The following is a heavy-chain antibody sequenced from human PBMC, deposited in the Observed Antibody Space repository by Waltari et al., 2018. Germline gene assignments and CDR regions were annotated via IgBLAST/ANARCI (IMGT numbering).Heavy chain of an antibody. V-gene: IGHV3-30*01. CDR3: ARPDYDILGFDP. D-gene: IGHD3-9*01. Sequence: QVQLVESGGGVVPPGRSLRLSCAASGFTFRSYAMHWVRQAPGKGLEWVAVISYDGSNKYYADSVKGRFTISRDNSKNTLYLQMNSLRAEDTAVYYCARPDYDILGFDPWGQGTLVTVSS. CDR1: GFTFRSYA. CDR2: ISYDGSNK. J-gene: IGHJ5*02.